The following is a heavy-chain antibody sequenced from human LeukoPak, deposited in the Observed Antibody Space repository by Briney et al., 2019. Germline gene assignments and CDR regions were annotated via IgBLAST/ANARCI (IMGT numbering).Heavy chain of an antibody. Sequence: GSSVTVSCKASGGTFSSYAISWVRQAPGQGLEWMGGIIPIFGTANYAQKFQGRVTITTDESTSTAYMELSSLRSEDTAVYYCARGHCSSTSCYPFDYWGQGTLVTVSS. J-gene: IGHJ4*02. V-gene: IGHV1-69*05. CDR1: GGTFSSYA. D-gene: IGHD2-2*01. CDR3: ARGHCSSTSCYPFDY. CDR2: IIPIFGTA.